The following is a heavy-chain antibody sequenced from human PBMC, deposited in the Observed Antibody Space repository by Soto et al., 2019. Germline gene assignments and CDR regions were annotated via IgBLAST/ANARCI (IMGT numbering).Heavy chain of an antibody. J-gene: IGHJ6*03. Sequence: PSETLSLTCTVSGGSISSGGYYWSWIRQHPGKGLEWIGYIYYSGSTYYNPSLKSRVTISVDTSKNQFSLKLSSVTAADTAVYYCAHVVPAANPNXYYYYMDVWGKGTTVTVSS. D-gene: IGHD2-2*01. CDR2: IYYSGST. CDR3: AHVVPAANPNXYYYYMDV. V-gene: IGHV4-31*03. CDR1: GGSISSGGYY.